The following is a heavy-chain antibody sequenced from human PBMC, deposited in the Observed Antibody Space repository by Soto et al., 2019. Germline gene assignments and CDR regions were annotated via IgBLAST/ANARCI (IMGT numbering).Heavy chain of an antibody. J-gene: IGHJ4*02. CDR3: ARDIDYYDSSGYSRDY. CDR1: GFTFSSYS. Sequence: EVQLVESGGGLVKPGGSLRLSCAASGFTFSSYSMNWVRQAPGKGLEWVSSISSSSSYIYYADSVKGRFTISRDNAKNSLYLQMNSLRAEDTAVYYCARDIDYYDSSGYSRDYWGQGTLVTVSS. CDR2: ISSSSSYI. D-gene: IGHD3-22*01. V-gene: IGHV3-21*01.